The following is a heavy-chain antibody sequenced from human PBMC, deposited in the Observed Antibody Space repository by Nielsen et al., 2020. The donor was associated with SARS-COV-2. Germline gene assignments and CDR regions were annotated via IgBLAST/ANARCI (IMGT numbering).Heavy chain of an antibody. J-gene: IGHJ6*02. CDR1: GYSLRTYW. V-gene: IGHV5-51*01. Sequence: GGSLKISCKGSGYSLRTYWLDWVRQVPGKGPGLSVIIYPYYSFPIYSPAFRGQVPIPADKSIKTAYLQWSSLKASDTAMYYCTRLPSALLDPDYYYGMDVWGLGTTVTVSS. CDR2: IYPYYSFP. CDR3: TRLPSALLDPDYYYGMDV. D-gene: IGHD1-1*01.